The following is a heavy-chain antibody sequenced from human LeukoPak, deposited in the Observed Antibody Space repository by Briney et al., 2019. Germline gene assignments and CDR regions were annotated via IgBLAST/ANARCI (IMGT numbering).Heavy chain of an antibody. CDR3: ARGLLQFWNGYTADVFDI. CDR2: INTNSGNT. CDR1: GYTLTSYD. Sequence: GASVKVSCKASGYTLTSYDINWVRQATGQGLEWMGRINTNSGNTDYAQKFQGRVTMTRNTSIITVYMELSSLKSEDTAVYYCARGLLQFWNGYTADVFDIWGQGTMVTVSS. J-gene: IGHJ3*02. V-gene: IGHV1-8*01. D-gene: IGHD3-3*01.